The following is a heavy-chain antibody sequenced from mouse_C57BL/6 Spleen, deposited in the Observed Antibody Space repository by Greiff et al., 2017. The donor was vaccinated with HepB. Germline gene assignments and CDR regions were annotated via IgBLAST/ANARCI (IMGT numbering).Heavy chain of an antibody. D-gene: IGHD4-1*01. CDR2: IDPETGGT. CDR3: TGRLGHWYFDV. V-gene: IGHV1-15*01. J-gene: IGHJ1*03. Sequence: VKLVESGAELVRPGASVTLSCKASGYTFTDYEMHWVKQTPVHGLEWIGAIDPETGGTAYNQKFKGKAILTADKSSSTAYMELRSLTSEDSAVYYCTGRLGHWYFDVWGTGTTVTVSS. CDR1: GYTFTDYE.